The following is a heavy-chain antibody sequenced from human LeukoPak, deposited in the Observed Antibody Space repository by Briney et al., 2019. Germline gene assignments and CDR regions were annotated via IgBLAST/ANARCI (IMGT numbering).Heavy chain of an antibody. J-gene: IGHJ4*02. V-gene: IGHV4-30-4*08. CDR2: TSYSGST. D-gene: IGHD2-15*01. CDR1: GGSISSADYY. Sequence: SQTLSLTCTVSGGSISSADYYWSWIRQPPGKGLEWIGYTSYSGSTYYNPSLKSRVTISVDTSKNQFSLKLSSVTAADTAVYYCPRGFRIFDYWGQGTLVTVSS. CDR3: PRGFRIFDY.